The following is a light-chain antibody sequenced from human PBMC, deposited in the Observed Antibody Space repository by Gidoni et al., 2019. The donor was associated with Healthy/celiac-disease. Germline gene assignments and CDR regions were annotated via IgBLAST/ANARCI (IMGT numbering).Light chain of an antibody. CDR1: PSVSSY. CDR3: QQRSNWPTT. Sequence: EIVLTQSPATLSLSPGERATLSCRASPSVSSYLAWYQQKPGQAPRLFIYDASNRATGIPARFSGSGSGTDFTLTISSLEPEDFAVYYCQQRSNWPTTFGQGTKVEIK. CDR2: DAS. J-gene: IGKJ1*01. V-gene: IGKV3-11*01.